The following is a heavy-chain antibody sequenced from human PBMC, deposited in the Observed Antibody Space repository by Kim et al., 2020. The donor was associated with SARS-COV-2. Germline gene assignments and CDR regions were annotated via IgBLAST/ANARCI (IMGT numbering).Heavy chain of an antibody. Sequence: KGRLTISRDNAKNSLYLQMNSLRAEDTAVYYCARDCYYDSSGYYHGGMDVWGQGTTVTVSS. D-gene: IGHD3-22*01. V-gene: IGHV3-11*04. J-gene: IGHJ6*02. CDR3: ARDCYYDSSGYYHGGMDV.